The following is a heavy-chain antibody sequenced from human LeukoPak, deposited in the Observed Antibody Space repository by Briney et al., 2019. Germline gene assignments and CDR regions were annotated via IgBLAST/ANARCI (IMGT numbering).Heavy chain of an antibody. V-gene: IGHV1-69*06. CDR1: GGTFSSYA. CDR2: IIPIFGTA. J-gene: IGHJ4*02. Sequence: GASVKVSCKASGGTFSSYAISWVRQAPGQGLEWMGGIIPIFGTANYAQKFQGRVTITADKSTSTAYMELSSLRSEDTAVYYCARSRGGYYFDYWGQGTLVTVSS. CDR3: ARSRGGYYFDY. D-gene: IGHD5-12*01.